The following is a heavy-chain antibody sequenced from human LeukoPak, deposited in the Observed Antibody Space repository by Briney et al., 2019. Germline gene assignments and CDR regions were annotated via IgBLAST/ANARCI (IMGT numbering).Heavy chain of an antibody. CDR3: ARGKTYYYDSSGYRHPFDY. J-gene: IGHJ4*02. D-gene: IGHD3-22*01. Sequence: SETLSLTCAVYGGSFSSYYWSWIRQPAGKGLEWIGRIYTSGSTNYNPSLKSRVTMSVDTSKNQFSLKLSSVTAADTAVYYCARGKTYYYDSSGYRHPFDYWGQGTLVTVSS. CDR1: GGSFSSYY. V-gene: IGHV4-59*10. CDR2: IYTSGST.